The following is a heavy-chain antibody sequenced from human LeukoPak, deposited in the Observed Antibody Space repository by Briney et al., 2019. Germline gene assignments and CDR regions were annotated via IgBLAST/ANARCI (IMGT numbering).Heavy chain of an antibody. J-gene: IGHJ4*02. V-gene: IGHV4-59*01. D-gene: IGHD7-27*01. CDR3: ARVALGIPYYFDY. CDR1: GGSISSYY. Sequence: PSETLSLTCTVSGGSISSYYWSWIRQPPGKGLEWTGYIYYSGSTNYNPSLKSRVTISVDTSKNQFSLKLSSVTAADTAVYYCARVALGIPYYFDYWGQGTLVTVSS. CDR2: IYYSGST.